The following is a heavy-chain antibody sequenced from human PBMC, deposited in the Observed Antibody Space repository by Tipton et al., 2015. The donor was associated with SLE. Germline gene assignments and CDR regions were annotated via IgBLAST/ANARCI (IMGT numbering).Heavy chain of an antibody. D-gene: IGHD2/OR15-2a*01. CDR1: GVSISSSY. CDR2: IYTSGAT. J-gene: IGHJ3*02. CDR3: ARVWLNNAFDI. Sequence: TLSLTCTVSGVSISSSYWSWIRRPAGKGLEWVGGIYTSGATDDNPPLKSRVTMSVEMSKNQIFLKMTSVTAADSAVYFCARVWLNNAFDIWGQGTRVTVSS. V-gene: IGHV4-4*07.